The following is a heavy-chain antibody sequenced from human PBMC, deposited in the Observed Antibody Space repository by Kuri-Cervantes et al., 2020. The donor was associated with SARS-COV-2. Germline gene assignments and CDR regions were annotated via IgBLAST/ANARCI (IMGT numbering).Heavy chain of an antibody. CDR2: IYDSGDG. CDR3: ARVSINHCYDRSGYYLDV. CDR1: GGSISSAYYC. Sequence: SETLSLSCTVSGGSISSAYYCWGWIRQPPGKGLVWIGSIYDSGDGDRNPARKSRITISVDTTKSQFSLSLRSVTAADTALYYCARVSINHCYDRSGYYLDVWGKGTTVTVSS. V-gene: IGHV4-39*07. D-gene: IGHD3-22*01. J-gene: IGHJ6*03.